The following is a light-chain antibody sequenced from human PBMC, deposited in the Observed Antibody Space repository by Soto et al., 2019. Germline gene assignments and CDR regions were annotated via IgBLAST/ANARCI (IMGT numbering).Light chain of an antibody. CDR2: GVT. CDR1: SSDVGAYNY. J-gene: IGLJ1*01. Sequence: QSVLTQPASVSGSPGQSITSSCTGTSSDVGAYNYVSWYQQYPGEAAKLMIYGVTNRPSGVSKRLSGSKTGNTASLTISGLQAEDEADYYCFSHRGGDSHVFGTGTKVTVL. CDR3: FSHRGGDSHV. V-gene: IGLV2-14*01.